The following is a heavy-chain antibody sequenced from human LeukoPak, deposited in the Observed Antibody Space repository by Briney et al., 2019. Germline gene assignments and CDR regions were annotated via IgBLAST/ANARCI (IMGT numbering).Heavy chain of an antibody. V-gene: IGHV3-30*18. Sequence: GTSLRLSCAASGFTFRSYAMNGGRQAPAKGLECVSVISYDGTNKFYVHSPRRPSPLSSDTSKNTLYLQLASLRAEATAVYYCAKDGYYGSGTSPDYWGPGTLVTVSS. CDR2: ISYDGTNK. D-gene: IGHD3-10*01. J-gene: IGHJ4*02. CDR1: GFTFRSYA. CDR3: AKDGYYGSGTSPDY.